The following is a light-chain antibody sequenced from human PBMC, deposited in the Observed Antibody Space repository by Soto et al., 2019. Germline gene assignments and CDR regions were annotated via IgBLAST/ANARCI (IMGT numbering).Light chain of an antibody. CDR1: QSVSNY. J-gene: IGKJ3*01. Sequence: EIVLTQSPATLSLSAGERATLSCRASQSVSNYLAWYQQKPGQAPRLLIFDASNRAAGIPVRFSGSWSATDFPLTISSLEPEDSALYYCQQRGNWPLTFGPGTKVDIK. V-gene: IGKV3-11*01. CDR3: QQRGNWPLT. CDR2: DAS.